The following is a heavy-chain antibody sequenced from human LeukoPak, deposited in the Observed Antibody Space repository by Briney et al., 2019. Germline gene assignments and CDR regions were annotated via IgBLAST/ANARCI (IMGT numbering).Heavy chain of an antibody. D-gene: IGHD6-13*01. Sequence: GGSLRLSCAASGFTFSSYSMNWVRQAPGKGLEWVAVISYDGSNKYYADSVKGRFTISRDSSKNTLYLQMNSLRAEDTAVYYCARDAGIAAAGPQRRYYYGMDVWGQGTTVTVSS. J-gene: IGHJ6*02. CDR2: ISYDGSNK. CDR3: ARDAGIAAAGPQRRYYYGMDV. CDR1: GFTFSSYS. V-gene: IGHV3-30*03.